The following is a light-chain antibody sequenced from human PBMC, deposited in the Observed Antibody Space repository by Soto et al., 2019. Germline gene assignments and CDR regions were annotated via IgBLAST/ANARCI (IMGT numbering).Light chain of an antibody. J-gene: IGLJ3*02. CDR2: SHN. Sequence: QSVLTQPPSASGTPGQRVTISCSGSSPNIGSNSVNWYQQLPGRAPKLLIYSHNQRPSGVPGRFSGSRSGTSASLAISGLQSEDEADYYCATWDDSRNGVVFGGGTQLTVL. CDR3: ATWDDSRNGVV. V-gene: IGLV1-44*01. CDR1: SPNIGSNS.